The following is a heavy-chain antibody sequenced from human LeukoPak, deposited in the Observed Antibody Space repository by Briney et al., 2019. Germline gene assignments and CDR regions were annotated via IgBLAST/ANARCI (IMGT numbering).Heavy chain of an antibody. J-gene: IGHJ4*02. CDR2: INTNTGIP. D-gene: IGHD3-10*01. Sequence: GASVKVSCKASGYTFTSYAMNWVRQAPGQGLEWMGWINTNTGIPTYAQGFTGRFVFSLDTSVSTAYLQISSLKAEDTAVYYCARNYGSGSYSIGYLYYFDYWGQGTLVTVSS. CDR1: GYTFTSYA. CDR3: ARNYGSGSYSIGYLYYFDY. V-gene: IGHV7-4-1*02.